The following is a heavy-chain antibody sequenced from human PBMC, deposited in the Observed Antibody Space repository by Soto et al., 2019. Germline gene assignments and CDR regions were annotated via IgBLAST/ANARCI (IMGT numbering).Heavy chain of an antibody. CDR2: ISGSGRTT. J-gene: IGHJ6*03. CDR1: GFTFGSYA. Sequence: EVQLLESGGGLVQPGGSLRLSCAASGFTFGSYAMNWLRQAPGRGLECVSFISGSGRTTYYAVSVKGRFTVSRDNSKNTLYLQMNSLRAEDTALYYCAKFRRPSYSYYSMDVWGKGTTVTVSS. V-gene: IGHV3-23*01. CDR3: AKFRRPSYSYYSMDV. D-gene: IGHD6-25*01.